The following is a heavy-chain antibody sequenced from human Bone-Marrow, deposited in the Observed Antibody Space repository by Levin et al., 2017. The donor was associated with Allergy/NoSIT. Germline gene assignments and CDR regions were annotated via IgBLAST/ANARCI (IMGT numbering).Heavy chain of an antibody. J-gene: IGHJ4*02. Sequence: SQTLSLTCTVSGGSISGYYWSWIRQSPMKGLEWIGLIHYTGSTNYNPSFRSRVSMSVDPSKNQISLHLSSVTAADTAVYYCAREVTASGHPFDNWGQGTLVTISS. CDR1: GGSISGYY. V-gene: IGHV4-59*12. D-gene: IGHD6-13*01. CDR2: IHYTGST. CDR3: AREVTASGHPFDN.